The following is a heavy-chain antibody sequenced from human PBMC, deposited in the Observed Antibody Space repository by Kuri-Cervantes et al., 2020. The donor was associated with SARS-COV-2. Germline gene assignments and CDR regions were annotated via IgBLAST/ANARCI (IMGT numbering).Heavy chain of an antibody. J-gene: IGHJ4*02. CDR1: GFTFSSYS. CDR2: INSSSSYK. D-gene: IGHD5-18*01. Sequence: GESLKISCAASGFTFSSYSMNWVRQAPGKGLEWVSSINSSSSYKYYADSVKGRFTISRDNAKNSLYLQMNSLRAEDTAVYYCAREKRRGYSYGYAVYWGQGTLVTVSS. CDR3: AREKRRGYSYGYAVY. V-gene: IGHV3-21*04.